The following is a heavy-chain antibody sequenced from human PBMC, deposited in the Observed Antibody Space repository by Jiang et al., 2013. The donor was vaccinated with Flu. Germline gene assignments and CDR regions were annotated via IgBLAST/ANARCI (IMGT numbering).Heavy chain of an antibody. CDR3: ARDGVISSRYYYYGMDV. CDR1: GYIFTDYY. CDR2: INPKSGTT. Sequence: SCKASGYIFTDYYIHWVRQAPGQGIEWMGWINPKSGTTNYAQKFQGRVTMTRDTSVSTVYMELSSLRSDDTAKYYCARDGVISSRYYYYGMDVWGQGTTVTVSS. D-gene: IGHD3-16*02. J-gene: IGHJ6*02. V-gene: IGHV1-2*02.